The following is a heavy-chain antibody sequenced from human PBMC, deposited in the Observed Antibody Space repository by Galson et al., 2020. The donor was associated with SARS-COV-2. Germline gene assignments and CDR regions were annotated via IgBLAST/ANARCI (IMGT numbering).Heavy chain of an antibody. V-gene: IGHV3-7*03. Sequence: GESLKISCAASGFIYSNYWLSWVRQAPGQGLEWVANIKQQGSELHHVGSVKGRFTISRDNAKNSLYLQMNSLRAEDTAVYFCAREVMKAAFDIWGQGTVVTVSP. J-gene: IGHJ3*02. CDR3: AREVMKAAFDI. D-gene: IGHD3-16*01. CDR2: IKQQGSEL. CDR1: GFIYSNYW.